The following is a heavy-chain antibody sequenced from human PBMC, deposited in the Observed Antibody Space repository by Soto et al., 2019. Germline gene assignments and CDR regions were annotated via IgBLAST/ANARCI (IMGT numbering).Heavy chain of an antibody. CDR1: GYTFTGYY. CDR2: INPNSGGT. D-gene: IGHD1-1*01. V-gene: IGHV1-2*04. Sequence: QVQLVQSGAEVKKHGASVKVSCKASGYTFTGYYMHWVRQAPGQGLEWMGWINPNSGGTNYAQKFQGWVTMTRVTAVSTAYMELSSLRSDDTSVYYGARDQRLNDGPGAYYYGMDVWGEGTTVTFSS. CDR3: ARDQRLNDGPGAYYYGMDV. J-gene: IGHJ6*04.